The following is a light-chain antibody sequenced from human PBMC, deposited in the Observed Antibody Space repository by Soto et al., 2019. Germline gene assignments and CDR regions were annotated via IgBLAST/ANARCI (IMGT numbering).Light chain of an antibody. CDR1: QSVSSSY. CDR2: GAS. V-gene: IGKV3-20*01. Sequence: EVVLTQSPGTLSLSPGERATLSCRASQSVSSSYLAWYQQKPGQAPRLLIYGASFRATGIPDRFSGSGSGTDFTLTISRLEPEDFAVYYCQQYNTSPPSYTFGQGTTLEIK. CDR3: QQYNTSPPSYT. J-gene: IGKJ2*01.